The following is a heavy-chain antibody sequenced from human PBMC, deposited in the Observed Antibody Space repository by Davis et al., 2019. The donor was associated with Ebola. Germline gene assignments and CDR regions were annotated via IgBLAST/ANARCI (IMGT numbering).Heavy chain of an antibody. CDR3: ARSRFPYGMDV. Sequence: GESLKISCAASGFTFSSHWMTWVRHVPGKGLEWVANINQDGSDQYYMDSVKGRFTISRDNAKNSLYLQMNSLRAEDTAVYYCARSRFPYGMDVWGQGTTVTVSS. V-gene: IGHV3-7*01. D-gene: IGHD3-3*01. J-gene: IGHJ6*02. CDR1: GFTFSSHW. CDR2: INQDGSDQ.